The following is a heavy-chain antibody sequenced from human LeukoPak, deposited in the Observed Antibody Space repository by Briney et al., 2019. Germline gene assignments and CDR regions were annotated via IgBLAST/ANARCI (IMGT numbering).Heavy chain of an antibody. CDR3: SRRNGESYSGADY. CDR1: GFTFSGSA. Sequence: GGSLRLSCAASGFTFSGSAIHWVRQTSGIGLEWVGRIRSKAYNYATAYAASVNGRFTISRDDSKNTAYLQMNGLKTEDTAVYYRSRRNGESYSGADYWGQGTLVSVSS. J-gene: IGHJ4*02. D-gene: IGHD1-26*01. V-gene: IGHV3-73*01. CDR2: IRSKAYNYAT.